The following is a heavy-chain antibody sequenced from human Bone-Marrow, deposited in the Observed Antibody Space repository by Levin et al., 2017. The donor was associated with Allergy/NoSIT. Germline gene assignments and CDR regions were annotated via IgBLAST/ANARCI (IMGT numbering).Heavy chain of an antibody. V-gene: IGHV3-23*01. CDR3: AKDLLYCGGDCSHTKADKHAFDI. Sequence: GGSLRLSCAASGFTFSSYAMSWVRQAPGKGLEWVSAISGSGGSTYYADSVKGRFTISRDNSKNTLYLQMNSLRAEDTAVYYCAKDLLYCGGDCSHTKADKHAFDIWGQGTMVTVSS. J-gene: IGHJ3*02. D-gene: IGHD2-21*02. CDR1: GFTFSSYA. CDR2: ISGSGGST.